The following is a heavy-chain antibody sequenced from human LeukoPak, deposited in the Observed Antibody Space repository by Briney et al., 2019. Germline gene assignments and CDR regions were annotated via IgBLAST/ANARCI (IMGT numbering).Heavy chain of an antibody. CDR1: GFTFSSYA. CDR2: ITNNGGTT. D-gene: IGHD1-26*01. V-gene: IGHV3-64D*09. CDR3: VRSHDIVGATYFDC. J-gene: IGHJ4*02. Sequence: PGRSLRLSCSASGFTFSSYAVHWVRQAPGKGLEYISSITNNGGTTYYTDSVKGRFTISRDNSKDTLYLQMSSLRAEDTAMYYCVRSHDIVGATYFDCWGQGTLVTVSS.